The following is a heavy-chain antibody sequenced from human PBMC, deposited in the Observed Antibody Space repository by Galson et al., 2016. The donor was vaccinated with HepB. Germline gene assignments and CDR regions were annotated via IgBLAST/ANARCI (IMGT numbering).Heavy chain of an antibody. CDR3: VRGGGNSWFDY. D-gene: IGHD6-13*01. V-gene: IGHV1-3*01. J-gene: IGHJ4*02. CDR1: GYTFTRYT. CDR2: ISAGNGNT. Sequence: SVKVSCKASGYTFTRYTLHWVRQAPGERLEWMGWISAGNGNTKYSQTFQGRVTLTRDTFATTVYMELSSLTYEDTAIYYGVRGGGNSWFDYWGQGTLVTVSS.